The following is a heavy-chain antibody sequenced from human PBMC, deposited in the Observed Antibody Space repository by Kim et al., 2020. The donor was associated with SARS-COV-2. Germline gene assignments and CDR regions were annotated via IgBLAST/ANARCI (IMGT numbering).Heavy chain of an antibody. CDR1: GGSISNSNYY. V-gene: IGHV4-39*01. J-gene: IGHJ4*02. CDR3: ARHIHWSGWELLDY. Sequence: SETLSLTCTVSGGSISNSNYYWAWIRQPPGKGLEWIGSIYYNGYTYYNPSLKSRVTISVDTSRNQFSLRLTSVTAADTAIYYCARHIHWSGWELLDYWGQGTLVTVSS. D-gene: IGHD1-26*01. CDR2: IYYNGYT.